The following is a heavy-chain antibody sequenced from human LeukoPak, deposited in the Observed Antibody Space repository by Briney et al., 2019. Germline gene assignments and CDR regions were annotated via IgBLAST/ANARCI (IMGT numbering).Heavy chain of an antibody. J-gene: IGHJ3*02. CDR3: ARGSRGAFDI. V-gene: IGHV4-30-2*01. CDR2: IYHSGST. Sequence: SETLSLTCAVSGGSISSGGYPWSWIRQPPGKGLEWIGYIYHSGSTYYNPSLKSRVTISVDRSKNQFSLKLSSVTAADTAVYYCARGSRGAFDIWGQGTMVTVSS. CDR1: GGSISSGGYP.